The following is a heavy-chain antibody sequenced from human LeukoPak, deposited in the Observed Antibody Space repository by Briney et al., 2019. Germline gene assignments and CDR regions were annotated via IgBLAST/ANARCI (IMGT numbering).Heavy chain of an antibody. CDR1: GYTFTGYY. V-gene: IGHV1-2*02. Sequence: ASVTLSCKASGYTFTGYYMPWVRQAPGQGLEWMGWINPNSGGTNYAQKFRGRVTMTRDTSISAAYMELSRLRSDDTAVYYCAREADIWGQGTMVTVSS. CDR2: INPNSGGT. J-gene: IGHJ3*02. CDR3: AREADI.